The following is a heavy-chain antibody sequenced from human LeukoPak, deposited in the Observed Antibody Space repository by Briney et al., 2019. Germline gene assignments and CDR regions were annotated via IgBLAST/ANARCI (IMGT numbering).Heavy chain of an antibody. CDR3: ARTYDSSGYFFDY. D-gene: IGHD3-22*01. CDR1: GGSISSYY. Sequence: SETLSLTCTVSGGSISSYYWSWIRQPPGKGLEWIGYIYTSGSTNYNPSLESRVTISVDTSKNQFSLKLSSVTAADTAVYYCARTYDSSGYFFDYWGQGTLVTVSS. CDR2: IYTSGST. V-gene: IGHV4-4*09. J-gene: IGHJ4*02.